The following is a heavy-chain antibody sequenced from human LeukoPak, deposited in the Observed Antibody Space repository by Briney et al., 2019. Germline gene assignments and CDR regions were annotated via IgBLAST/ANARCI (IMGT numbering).Heavy chain of an antibody. CDR3: ARSWFGRSDY. J-gene: IGHJ4*02. V-gene: IGHV1-69*04. CDR1: RGTFSRYA. Sequence: SVDVSYKASRGTFSRYAIIWLRQAPGQGLKWMGRILPILGIANYAQKFHGRITITADKSTTTAYLELSSLTSEDTSPYYCARSWFGRSDYWGQGTLVTVSS. D-gene: IGHD3-10*01. CDR2: ILPILGIA.